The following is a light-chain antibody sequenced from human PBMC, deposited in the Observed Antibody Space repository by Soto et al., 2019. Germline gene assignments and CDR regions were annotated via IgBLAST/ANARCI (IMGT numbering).Light chain of an antibody. CDR1: QSVNIY. Sequence: EIVLTQSPATLSLSPGERATLSCRASQSVNIYLAWYQQKPGQAPRLLIYDASIRATGIPARFSGRGSGTDFTITISSLEPEAFAVYYYQHRSAFTFGPGTKVDIK. CDR2: DAS. J-gene: IGKJ3*01. CDR3: QHRSAFT. V-gene: IGKV3-11*01.